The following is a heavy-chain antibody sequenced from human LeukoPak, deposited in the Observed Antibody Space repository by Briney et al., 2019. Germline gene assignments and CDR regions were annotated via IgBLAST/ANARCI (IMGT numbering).Heavy chain of an antibody. Sequence: GGSLRLSCSASGFTFNSYAMHWVRQAPGKGLEYVSAISSNGGSTYYADSVKGRFTISRDNSENTLYLQMSSLRAEDTAVYYCVKDECSGATCYFDYGARGPLVTVSS. V-gene: IGHV3-64D*06. CDR2: ISSNGGST. CDR1: GFTFNSYA. CDR3: VKDECSGATCYFDY. J-gene: IGHJ4*02. D-gene: IGHD2-15*01.